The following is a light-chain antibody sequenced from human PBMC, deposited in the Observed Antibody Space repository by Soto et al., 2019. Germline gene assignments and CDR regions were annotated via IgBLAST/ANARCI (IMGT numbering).Light chain of an antibody. CDR3: QQSYSTPVT. V-gene: IGKV1-39*01. J-gene: IGKJ1*01. CDR2: AAS. CDR1: QGISTY. Sequence: DIQMTQSPSSLSASVGDRFTITCRASQGISTYLNWYLQKPGKAPKLLIYAASSLQSGVPSRFSGSGSGTDFTLTISSLQPEDFATYYCQQSYSTPVTFGQGTKVDIK.